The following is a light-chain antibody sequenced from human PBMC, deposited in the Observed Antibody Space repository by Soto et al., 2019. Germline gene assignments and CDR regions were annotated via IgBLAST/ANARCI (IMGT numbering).Light chain of an antibody. J-gene: IGKJ4*01. V-gene: IGKV3-20*01. Sequence: EVVLTQSPGTLALSPGETTTLSCRASQTVSANYLAWYQQKPGQAPRLLIYDTSRRTTGTPDRFTGSGSGTDFTLTIRRLEPEDFALYYCQQYGDSRQITFGGGTKLEIK. CDR2: DTS. CDR3: QQYGDSRQIT. CDR1: QTVSANY.